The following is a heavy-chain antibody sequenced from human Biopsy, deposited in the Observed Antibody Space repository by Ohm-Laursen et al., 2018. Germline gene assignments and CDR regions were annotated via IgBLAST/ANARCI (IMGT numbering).Heavy chain of an antibody. Sequence: PSDTLSLTCSVSGGSISRSSYYWAWLRQPPGKGLEWIGSIYNTETTFYNPSLKSRVTISVDTSTNQFSLKVSSVTAADTALYFCARHPTGFWFDPWGHGTLVTVSS. V-gene: IGHV4-39*01. CDR1: GGSISRSSYY. J-gene: IGHJ5*02. CDR2: IYNTETT. CDR3: ARHPTGFWFDP.